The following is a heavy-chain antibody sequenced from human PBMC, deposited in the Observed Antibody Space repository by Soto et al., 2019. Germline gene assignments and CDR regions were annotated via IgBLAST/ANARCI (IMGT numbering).Heavy chain of an antibody. D-gene: IGHD3-16*02. CDR1: GYTFTSYG. Sequence: QVQLVQSGAEVKKPGASVKVSCKASGYTFTSYGISWVRQAPGQGLEWMGWISAYNVNTNYAQKLQGRVTMTTDTSTSTAYMELRSLRSDDTAVYYCARDQQVMITFGGVIAEFDYWGQGTLVTVSS. CDR2: ISAYNVNT. CDR3: ARDQQVMITFGGVIAEFDY. V-gene: IGHV1-18*01. J-gene: IGHJ4*02.